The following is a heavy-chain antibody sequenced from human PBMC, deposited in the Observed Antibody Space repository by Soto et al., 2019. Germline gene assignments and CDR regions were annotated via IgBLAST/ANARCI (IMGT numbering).Heavy chain of an antibody. V-gene: IGHV6-1*01. CDR1: GDSVSSNSAA. D-gene: IGHD1-26*01. J-gene: IGHJ5*02. CDR2: TYYRSQWYS. CDR3: AREEILVAYNWFDP. Sequence: QTLSLTCAISGDSVSSNSAAWNWIRQSPSRGLEWLGRTYYRSQWYSDYAVAVKGRITINPDTSKNQFSLQLNSVTPEDTALYYCAREEILVAYNWFDPWGQGTLVTVSS.